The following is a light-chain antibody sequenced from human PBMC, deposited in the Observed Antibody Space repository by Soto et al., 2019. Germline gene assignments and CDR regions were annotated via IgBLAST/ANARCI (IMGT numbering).Light chain of an antibody. V-gene: IGLV2-14*01. CDR3: SSYTSSSTLGV. J-gene: IGLJ1*01. CDR1: SSDVGGYNY. CDR2: DVS. Sequence: QSARTQPASVSGSPGQSITISCTGTSSDVGGYNYVSWYQQHAGKAPKLMIYDVSNRTAGVSNRFSGSKSGNTASLTISGLQAEDEADYYCSSYTSSSTLGVFGTGTKVTVL.